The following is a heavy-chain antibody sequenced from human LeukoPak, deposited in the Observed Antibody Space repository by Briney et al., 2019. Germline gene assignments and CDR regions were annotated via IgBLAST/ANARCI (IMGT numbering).Heavy chain of an antibody. CDR3: AVEMATIGGFDY. V-gene: IGHV3-30*03. CDR1: GFTFSSYG. Sequence: GGSLRLSCAASGFTFSSYGMHWVRQAPGKGLEWVAVISYDGSNKYYADSVKGRFTISRDNSKNTLYLQMNSLRAEDTAVYYCAVEMATIGGFDYWGQGTLVTVSS. CDR2: ISYDGSNK. J-gene: IGHJ4*02. D-gene: IGHD5-24*01.